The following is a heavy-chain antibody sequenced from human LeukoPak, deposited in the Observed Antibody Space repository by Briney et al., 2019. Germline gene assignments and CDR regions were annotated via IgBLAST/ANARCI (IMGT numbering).Heavy chain of an antibody. CDR3: AREPYDSDGLRFFDY. V-gene: IGHV3-30*03. D-gene: IGHD3-22*01. CDR1: GLTFSGCD. CDR2: MSYGGQNE. J-gene: IGHJ4*02. Sequence: PGGSLRLSCAASGLTFSGCDMHWVRQAPGKGPEWVAVMSYGGQNERYADSVKGRFTISRDNSKNSLYLQMNSLRAEDTAIYYCAREPYDSDGLRFFDYWGQGTPVTVSS.